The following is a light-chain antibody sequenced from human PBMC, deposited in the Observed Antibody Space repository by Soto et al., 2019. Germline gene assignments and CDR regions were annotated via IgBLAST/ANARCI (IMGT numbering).Light chain of an antibody. CDR3: ATWDDSLNGPV. J-gene: IGLJ2*01. Sequence: QSVLTQPPSASRTPGQRVTISCSGSNSNIGGNTVNWYRQLPGSGPTLLIYSDTQRPSGVPDRFSGSKSGASASLAISGLQSEDEADFYCATWDDSLNGPVFGGGTKVTVL. CDR2: SDT. CDR1: NSNIGGNT. V-gene: IGLV1-44*01.